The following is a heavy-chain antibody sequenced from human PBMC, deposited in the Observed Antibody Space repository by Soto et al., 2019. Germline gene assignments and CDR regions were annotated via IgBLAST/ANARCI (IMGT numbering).Heavy chain of an antibody. V-gene: IGHV4-59*08. CDR3: ARHETLHGDYYY. Sequence: PSEPLSLTCTFSGCSISSYYWSWIRQPPGKGLEWIGYIYYSVSTNYNPSLKSRVTISVDTSKNQFSLKLSSVTAADTAVDYCARHETLHGDYYYWGQGTLVTVS. D-gene: IGHD4-17*01. J-gene: IGHJ4*02. CDR1: GCSISSYY. CDR2: IYYSVST.